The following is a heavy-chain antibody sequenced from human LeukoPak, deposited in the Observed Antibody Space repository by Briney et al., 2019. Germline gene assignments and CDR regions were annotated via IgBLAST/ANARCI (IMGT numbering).Heavy chain of an antibody. V-gene: IGHV1-18*01. J-gene: IGHJ4*02. CDR2: ISAYNGNT. Sequence: GASVKVSCKASGYTFTSYGINWARQAPGQGLEWMGWISAYNGNTNYAQKLQGRVTMTTDTSTSTAYMELRSLRSDDTAVYYCARGGGTTGTTSLDYWGQGTLVTVSS. CDR1: GYTFTSYG. D-gene: IGHD1/OR15-1a*01. CDR3: ARGGGTTGTTSLDY.